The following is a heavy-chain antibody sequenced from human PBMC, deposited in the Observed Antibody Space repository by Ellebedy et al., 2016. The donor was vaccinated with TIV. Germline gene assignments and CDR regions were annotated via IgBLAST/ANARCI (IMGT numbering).Heavy chain of an antibody. V-gene: IGHV3-30*03. CDR1: GFTFSSYG. CDR2: ISYDGSNK. Sequence: GGSLRLSCAASGFTFSSYGMHWVRQAPGKGLEWVAVISYDGSNKYYADSVKGRFTISRGNSKNTLYLQMNSLRAEDTAVYYCAREVLTIFGVVLRRGGYYGMDVWGQGTTVTVSS. D-gene: IGHD3-3*01. J-gene: IGHJ6*02. CDR3: AREVLTIFGVVLRRGGYYGMDV.